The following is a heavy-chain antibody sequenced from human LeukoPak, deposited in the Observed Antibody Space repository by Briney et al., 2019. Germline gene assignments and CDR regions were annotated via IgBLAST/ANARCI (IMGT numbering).Heavy chain of an antibody. CDR2: ICPDGTVT. CDR3: VRDFRSADY. J-gene: IGHJ4*02. V-gene: IGHV3-74*01. CDR1: GFTFSTYC. Sequence: GGSLRLSCAASGFTFSTYCMHWVRQAPGKGPMWVSRICPDGTVTNYADTVKARFIISRDNARNTVYLQMNSLRVEDTAVYYCVRDFRSADYWGQGTLVTVSS.